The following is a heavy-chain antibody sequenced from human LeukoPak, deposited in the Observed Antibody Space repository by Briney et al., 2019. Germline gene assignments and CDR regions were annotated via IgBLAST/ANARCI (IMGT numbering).Heavy chain of an antibody. V-gene: IGHV4-34*01. CDR1: GGSFSNYY. CDR3: ARRWNYGRNYYIDV. J-gene: IGHJ6*03. CDR2: INDSGTI. Sequence: SETLSLTCAVSGGSFSNYYWSWIRQSPGKGLEWIGEINDSGTINYNPSLMSRVTISVDKSKNQFSLKLSSVTAADTAVYYCARRWNYGRNYYIDVWGKGATVSVSS. D-gene: IGHD1-7*01.